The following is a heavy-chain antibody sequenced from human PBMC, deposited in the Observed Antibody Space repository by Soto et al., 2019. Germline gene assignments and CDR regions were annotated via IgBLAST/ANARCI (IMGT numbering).Heavy chain of an antibody. D-gene: IGHD3-10*01. V-gene: IGHV1-18*01. CDR2: ISTYNGNT. CDR3: AREMVRGVGSDY. Sequence: GSVKVSCKASGDIFTSYGISWVRQAPGQGLEWMGWISTYNGNTKYAQKLQGRVTMTTDTSTSTAYMELRSLRSDDTAVFYCAREMVRGVGSDYWGQGTLVTVSS. CDR1: GDIFTSYG. J-gene: IGHJ4*02.